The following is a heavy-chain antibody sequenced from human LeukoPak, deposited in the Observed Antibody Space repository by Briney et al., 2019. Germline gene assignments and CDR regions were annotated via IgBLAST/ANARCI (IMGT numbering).Heavy chain of an antibody. CDR3: ARGELSGSSWYYFDY. V-gene: IGHV3-33*08. Sequence: GGSLRLSCAASGFTFSSYSMNWVRQAPGKGLEWVAVIWYDGSNKYYADSVKGRFTISRDNSKNTLYLQMNSLRAEDTAVYYCARGELSGSSWYYFDYWGQGTLVTVSS. J-gene: IGHJ4*02. CDR1: GFTFSSYS. CDR2: IWYDGSNK. D-gene: IGHD6-13*01.